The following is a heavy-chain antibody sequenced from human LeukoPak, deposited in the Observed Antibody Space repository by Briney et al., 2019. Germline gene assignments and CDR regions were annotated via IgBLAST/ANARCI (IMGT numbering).Heavy chain of an antibody. CDR2: IKQDGSEK. J-gene: IGHJ3*02. V-gene: IGHV3-7*01. CDR3: ARDLEFQWELGHAFDI. Sequence: GGSLRLSCAASGFTFSSYWMSWVRQAPGKGLEWVANIKQDGSEKYYVDSVKGRFTISRDNAKNSLYLQMNSLRAEDTAVYYCARDLEFQWELGHAFDIWGQGTMVTVSS. D-gene: IGHD1-26*01. CDR1: GFTFSSYW.